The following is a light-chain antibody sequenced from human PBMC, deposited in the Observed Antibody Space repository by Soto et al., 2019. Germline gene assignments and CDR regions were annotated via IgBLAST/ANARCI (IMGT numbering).Light chain of an antibody. V-gene: IGLV2-14*01. J-gene: IGLJ1*01. CDR1: SSDVGGYNF. Sequence: QSVLTQPASVSGSPGQSITISCTGTSSDVGGYNFVSWYQQHPDKAPKLMIYDVTNRPSGVSNRFSGSKSGNTASLNISGLQAEDEADYYCSSYTASSTLYVFGTGTKVTVL. CDR3: SSYTASSTLYV. CDR2: DVT.